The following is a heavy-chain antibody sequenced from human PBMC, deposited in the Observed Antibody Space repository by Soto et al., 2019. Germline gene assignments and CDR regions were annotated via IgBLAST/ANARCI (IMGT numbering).Heavy chain of an antibody. CDR2: ISSSDNTI. J-gene: IGHJ4*02. D-gene: IGHD1-26*01. V-gene: IGHV3-11*01. CDR3: ARYSSGTYSHFDY. CDR1: GFSFSDYY. Sequence: GGSLRLSCAASGFSFSDYYMSWIRQAPGKGLEWVSYISSSDNTIYYADSVKGRFTISRDNAKNSLYLQMNSLRAEDTAMYYCARYSSGTYSHFDYWGQGTLVTVSS.